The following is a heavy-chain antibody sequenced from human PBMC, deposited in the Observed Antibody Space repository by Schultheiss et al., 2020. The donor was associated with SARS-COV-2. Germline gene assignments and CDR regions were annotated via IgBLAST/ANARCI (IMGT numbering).Heavy chain of an antibody. D-gene: IGHD3-10*01. Sequence: ASVKVSCKASGYTFTGYYMHWVRQAPGQGLEWMGWINPNSGGTNYAQKFQGRVTMTRDTSISTAYMELSSLRSEDTAVYYCAGAAPIERWLGYWGQGTLVTVSS. CDR1: GYTFTGYY. CDR3: AGAAPIERWLGY. J-gene: IGHJ4*02. V-gene: IGHV1-2*02. CDR2: INPNSGGT.